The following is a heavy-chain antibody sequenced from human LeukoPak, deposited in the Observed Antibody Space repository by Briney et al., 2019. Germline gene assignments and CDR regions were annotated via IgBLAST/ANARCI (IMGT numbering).Heavy chain of an antibody. J-gene: IGHJ5*02. CDR2: ISGSGGST. Sequence: GGSLRLSCAASGFTFSNYAMNWVRQAPGKGLEWVSTISGSGGSTYYADSVKGRFAISRDNSKNTLYLQMNSLRAEDTAVYYCAKGGLNCFDPWGQGSLVTVTS. V-gene: IGHV3-23*01. CDR1: GFTFSNYA. CDR3: AKGGLNCFDP. D-gene: IGHD5-12*01.